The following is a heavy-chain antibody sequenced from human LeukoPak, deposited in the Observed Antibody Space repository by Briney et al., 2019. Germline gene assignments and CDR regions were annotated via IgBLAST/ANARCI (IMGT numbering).Heavy chain of an antibody. Sequence: GGSLRLSCAASGFTFDDYAMHWVRQAPGKGLEWVSLISWDGGSTYYADSVKGRFTISRDNSKNSLYLQMNSLRAEDTALYYCAAVVVKGAFDIWGQGTMVTVSS. J-gene: IGHJ3*02. CDR2: ISWDGGST. CDR3: AAVVVKGAFDI. D-gene: IGHD3-22*01. V-gene: IGHV3-43D*03. CDR1: GFTFDDYA.